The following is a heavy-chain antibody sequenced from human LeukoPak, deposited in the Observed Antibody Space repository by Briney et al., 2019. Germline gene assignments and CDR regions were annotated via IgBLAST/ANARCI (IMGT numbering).Heavy chain of an antibody. D-gene: IGHD3-3*01. J-gene: IGHJ4*02. CDR1: GFTFSSYA. CDR3: AKDGDGNYDFWSGYRFAEFDY. Sequence: GGSLRLSCAASGFTFSSYAMHWVRQAPGKGLEWVAVISYDGSNKYYADFVKGRFTISRDNSKNTLYLQMNSLRAEDTAVYYCAKDGDGNYDFWSGYRFAEFDYWGQGTLVTVSS. V-gene: IGHV3-30-3*01. CDR2: ISYDGSNK.